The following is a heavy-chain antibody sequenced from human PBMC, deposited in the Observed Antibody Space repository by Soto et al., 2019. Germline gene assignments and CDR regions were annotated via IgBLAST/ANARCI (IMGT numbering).Heavy chain of an antibody. D-gene: IGHD1-26*01. J-gene: IGHJ6*02. CDR3: ATRPYSGALHGREEVDV. V-gene: IGHV3-23*01. CDR1: GFTFSTYA. CDR2: ISDSGGRT. Sequence: PGGSLRLSCAASGFTFSTYAMSWVRQAPGKGLEWVSAISDSGGRTYYADSVQGRFTISRDNSKNTLFLQMSSLRAEDTAIYYCATRPYSGALHGREEVDVWGQGTRVPV.